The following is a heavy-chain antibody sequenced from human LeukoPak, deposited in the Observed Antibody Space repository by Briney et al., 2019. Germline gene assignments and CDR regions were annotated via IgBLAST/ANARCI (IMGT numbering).Heavy chain of an antibody. Sequence: PSQTLSLTCTVSGASISSGDYYWTWIRQHPGKGLEWMGYIYYSGSTYYNPSLKSRISISVDTSENRFFLKLNSVTAADTAAYYCATSALATPSRYYFDYWGQGTLVTVSS. J-gene: IGHJ4*02. CDR3: ATSALATPSRYYFDY. CDR1: GASISSGDYY. D-gene: IGHD3-9*01. CDR2: IYYSGST. V-gene: IGHV4-31*03.